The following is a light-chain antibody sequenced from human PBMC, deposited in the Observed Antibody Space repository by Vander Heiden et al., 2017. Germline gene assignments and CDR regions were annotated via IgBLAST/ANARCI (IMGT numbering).Light chain of an antibody. CDR1: TGAVTCGQY. CDR2: DTS. Sequence: QAVGTQEPSLTVSPGGTVTLTCGPSTGAVTCGQYPYWFQQKPGQAPRTLIYDTSNKRSWPPARFSGSLLGGKAALTLSGAQREDEAEYFCILSYRGVYVFETGTKVTVL. J-gene: IGLJ1*01. CDR3: ILSYRGVYV. V-gene: IGLV7-46*01.